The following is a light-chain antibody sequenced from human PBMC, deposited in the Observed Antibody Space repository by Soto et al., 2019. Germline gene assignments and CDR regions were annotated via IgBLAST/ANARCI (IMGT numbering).Light chain of an antibody. CDR3: QQYNNWPT. CDR2: GAS. Sequence: EIVMTQSPATLSVSPGERATLSCRASQSVSSNLAWYQQKPGQAPRLLIYGASTRATGIPARLSGSGSGTAFNLTISSLQSEDFAVYYCQQYNNWPTFGQGTKVEIK. CDR1: QSVSSN. V-gene: IGKV3-15*01. J-gene: IGKJ1*01.